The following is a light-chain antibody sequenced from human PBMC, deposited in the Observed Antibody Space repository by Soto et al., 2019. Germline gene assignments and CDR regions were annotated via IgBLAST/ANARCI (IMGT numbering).Light chain of an antibody. CDR3: QQRSNCPPIT. Sequence: EMVLTQSPATLSLSPGERATLSGRASQSVSSSLAWYQQKPGQAPRLLIYDASTRATGIPARFSGSGSGTDFTLTISSLEPEDFAVYYCQQRSNCPPITFGPGTKVDIK. CDR2: DAS. CDR1: QSVSSS. V-gene: IGKV3-11*01. J-gene: IGKJ3*01.